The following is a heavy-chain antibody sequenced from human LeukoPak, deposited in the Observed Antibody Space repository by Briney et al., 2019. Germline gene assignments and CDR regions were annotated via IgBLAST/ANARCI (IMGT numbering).Heavy chain of an antibody. Sequence: PGGSLRLSCAASGFTFGDYYMTWFRQAPGKGLEWVSYISGPGNTISYADSVQGRFTISRDNARNSLYLQVNTLRVEDSAVYYCARGKYTAAFDIWGQGTMVTVPS. V-gene: IGHV3-11*04. CDR3: ARGKYTAAFDI. CDR1: GFTFGDYY. D-gene: IGHD5-18*01. J-gene: IGHJ3*02. CDR2: ISGPGNTI.